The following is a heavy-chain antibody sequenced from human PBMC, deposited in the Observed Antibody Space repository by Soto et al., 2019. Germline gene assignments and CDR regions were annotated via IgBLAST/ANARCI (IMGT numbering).Heavy chain of an antibody. CDR3: ARDGRGYSSGWYYYGMDV. D-gene: IGHD6-19*01. J-gene: IGHJ6*02. V-gene: IGHV1-46*01. Sequence: VASVKVSCKASGYTFTSYYMHWVRQAPGQGLEWMGIINPSGGSTSYAQKFQGRVTMTRDTSTSTVYMELSSLRSEDTAVYYCARDGRGYSSGWYYYGMDVWGQGTTVTVSS. CDR2: INPSGGST. CDR1: GYTFTSYY.